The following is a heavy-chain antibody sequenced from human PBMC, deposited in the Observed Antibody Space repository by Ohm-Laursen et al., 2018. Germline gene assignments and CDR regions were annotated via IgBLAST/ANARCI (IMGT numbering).Heavy chain of an antibody. CDR1: GFTFSSYS. CDR3: AREQFDYNVPLPRGGMDV. J-gene: IGHJ6*02. Sequence: SLRLSCAASGFTFSSYSMIWVRQAPGKGLEWVSSISSSSSYIYYADSVKGRFTISRDNARNSLYLQMNSLRADDTAVYYCAREQFDYNVPLPRGGMDVWGQGTTVTVSS. CDR2: ISSSSSYI. V-gene: IGHV3-21*01. D-gene: IGHD4/OR15-4a*01.